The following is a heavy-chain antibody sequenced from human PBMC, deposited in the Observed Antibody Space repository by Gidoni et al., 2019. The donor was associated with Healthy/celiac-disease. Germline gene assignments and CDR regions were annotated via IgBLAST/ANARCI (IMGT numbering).Heavy chain of an antibody. J-gene: IGHJ3*02. CDR1: GGSISSSNW. V-gene: IGHV4-4*02. D-gene: IGHD6-13*01. CDR3: ARRIIAAAGTDAFDI. CDR2: IYHSGST. Sequence: QVQLQESGPGLVKPSGTLSPTSAVPGGSISSSNWWSWVRQPPGKGLEWIGEIYHSGSTNYNPSLKSRVTITVDKSKNQFSLKLSSVTAADTAVYYCARRIIAAAGTDAFDIWGQGTMVTVSS.